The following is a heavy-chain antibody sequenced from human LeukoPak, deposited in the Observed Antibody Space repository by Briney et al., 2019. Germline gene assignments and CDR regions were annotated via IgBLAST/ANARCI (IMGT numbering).Heavy chain of an antibody. CDR1: GGSIRDYY. Sequence: SETLSLTCSVSGGSIRDYYWTWIRQPPGKGLEWIGYIYYSGSTNYNPSLKSRVTFSVDTSKNDFSLNLSSVTAADTAVYYCARVGDSGTYYAFDYWGQGTLVTVPS. CDR2: IYYSGST. D-gene: IGHD1-26*01. CDR3: ARVGDSGTYYAFDY. J-gene: IGHJ4*01. V-gene: IGHV4-59*01.